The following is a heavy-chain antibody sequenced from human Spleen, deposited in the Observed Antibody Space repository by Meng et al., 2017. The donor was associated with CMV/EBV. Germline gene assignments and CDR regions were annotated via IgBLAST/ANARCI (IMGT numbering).Heavy chain of an antibody. V-gene: IGHV1-46*01. J-gene: IGHJ6*02. CDR2: INPSGGSA. D-gene: IGHD6-19*01. CDR3: AKEGAVTGFLYNYFGMDV. CDR1: GYTFTRYY. Sequence: ASVKVSCKASGYTFTRYYIHWVRQAPGQGLEWMGMINPSGGSATYAQKFQGRVTMARDTSTSIVYMELSSLKSEDTAMYYCAKEGAVTGFLYNYFGMDVWGQGTTVTVSS.